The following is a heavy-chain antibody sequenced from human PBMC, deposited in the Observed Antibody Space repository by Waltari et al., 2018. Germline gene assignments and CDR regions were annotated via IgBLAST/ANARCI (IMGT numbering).Heavy chain of an antibody. CDR2: IYSGGST. CDR1: GFTVSSNY. V-gene: IGHV3-53*02. CDR3: ARDSVVVVPAARAEYYGMDV. J-gene: IGHJ6*02. D-gene: IGHD2-2*01. Sequence: EVQLVETGGGLIQPGGSLRLSCAASGFTVSSNYMSWVRQAPGQGLEWVSVIYSGGSTYYADSVKGRFTISRDNSKNTLYLQMNSRRAEDTAVYYCARDSVVVVPAARAEYYGMDVWGQGTTVTVSS.